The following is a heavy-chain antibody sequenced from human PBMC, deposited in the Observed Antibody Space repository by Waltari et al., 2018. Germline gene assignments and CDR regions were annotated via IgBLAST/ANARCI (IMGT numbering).Heavy chain of an antibody. CDR2: SIPIVGTS. CDR3: ASGLRRDGYNYHY. CDR1: GGTFSSYA. Sequence: QVQLVQSGAEVKKPGSSVKVSCKASGGTFSSYAISWVRQAPGQGLEWMGGSIPIVGTSNHAQKFQGRVTITADESTITAYMELSSLRSEDTAVYYCASGLRRDGYNYHYWGQGTLVTVSS. D-gene: IGHD5-12*01. J-gene: IGHJ4*02. V-gene: IGHV1-69*13.